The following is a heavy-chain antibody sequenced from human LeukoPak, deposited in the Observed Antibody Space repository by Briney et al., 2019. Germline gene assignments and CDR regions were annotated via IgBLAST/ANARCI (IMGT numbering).Heavy chain of an antibody. CDR1: GGSISSSSYY. V-gene: IGHV4-39*01. CDR2: IYYSGST. CDR3: AISAVAGTGFDY. J-gene: IGHJ4*02. D-gene: IGHD6-19*01. Sequence: SETLSLTCTVSGGSISSSSYYWGWIRQPPGKGLEWIGSIYYSGSTYYNPSLKSRVTISVDTSKNRFSLKLSSVTAADTAVYYCAISAVAGTGFDYWGQGTLVTVSS.